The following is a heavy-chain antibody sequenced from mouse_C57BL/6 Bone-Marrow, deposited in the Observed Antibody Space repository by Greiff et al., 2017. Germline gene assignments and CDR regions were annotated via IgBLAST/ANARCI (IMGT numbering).Heavy chain of an antibody. J-gene: IGHJ4*01. D-gene: IGHD2-4*01. CDR3: ARRGYDYDDAMDY. CDR2: INPSSGYT. CDR1: GYTFTSYW. Sequence: QVQLQQSGAELAKPGASVKLSCKASGYTFTSYWMHWVKQRPGQGLEWIGYINPSSGYTKYNQKFKDKATLTEDKSSSTAYMQLSSLTYEDSAVYYCARRGYDYDDAMDYWGQGTSVTVSS. V-gene: IGHV1-7*01.